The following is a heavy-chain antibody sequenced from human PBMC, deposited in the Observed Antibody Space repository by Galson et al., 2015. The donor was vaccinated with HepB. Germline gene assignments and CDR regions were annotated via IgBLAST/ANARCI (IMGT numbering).Heavy chain of an antibody. V-gene: IGHV1-18*04. J-gene: IGHJ4*02. CDR1: GYTFTRYG. Sequence: SVKVSCKASGYTFTRYGISWVRQAPGQGLEWMGWISAYNGNTNYAQKLQGRVTMTTDTSTSTAYMELRSLRSDDTAVYYCARVPLWFGELSLGYYFDYWGQGTLVTVSS. CDR3: ARVPLWFGELSLGYYFDY. D-gene: IGHD3-10*01. CDR2: ISAYNGNT.